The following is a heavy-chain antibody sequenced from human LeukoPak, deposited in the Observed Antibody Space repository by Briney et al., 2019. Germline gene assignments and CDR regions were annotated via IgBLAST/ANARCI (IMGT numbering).Heavy chain of an antibody. J-gene: IGHJ4*02. CDR1: GGSISSSSYY. V-gene: IGHV4-39*07. Sequence: SETLSLTCTVSGGSISSSSYYWGWIRQPPGKGLEWIGSIYYSGSTYYNPSLKSRVTISVDTSKNQFSLNLSSVTAADTAVYYCAAYGDYDLYYFDYWGQGTLVTVSS. D-gene: IGHD4-17*01. CDR3: AAYGDYDLYYFDY. CDR2: IYYSGST.